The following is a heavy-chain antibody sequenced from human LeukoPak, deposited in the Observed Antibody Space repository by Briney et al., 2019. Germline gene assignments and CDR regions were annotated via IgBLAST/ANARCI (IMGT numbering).Heavy chain of an antibody. CDR3: ARDHTYYFDTSGYFDFDY. J-gene: IGHJ4*02. Sequence: GSLRLSCTVSGFTLSSYEMSWIRQAPGKGLEWVSSIDYDGGSGHYADSVKGRFTISRDNAENSLYLQMNSLRAEDTAVYYCARDHTYYFDTSGYFDFDYWGQGTLVTVSS. V-gene: IGHV3-20*04. CDR2: IDYDGGSG. D-gene: IGHD3-22*01. CDR1: GFTLSSYE.